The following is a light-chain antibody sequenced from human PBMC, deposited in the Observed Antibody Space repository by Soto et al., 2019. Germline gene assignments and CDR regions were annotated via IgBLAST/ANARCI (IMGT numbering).Light chain of an antibody. CDR1: QTICNY. CDR2: AAS. Sequence: DIQMTQSPSSLSASVGDRVTITCRATQTICNYLYWYQQKPGKAPKLLIYAASSLQSGVPSRFSGSGSGTDFTLTISSLQPEDFATYYCQQSYSTPRTFGGGTKVEIK. V-gene: IGKV1-39*01. CDR3: QQSYSTPRT. J-gene: IGKJ4*02.